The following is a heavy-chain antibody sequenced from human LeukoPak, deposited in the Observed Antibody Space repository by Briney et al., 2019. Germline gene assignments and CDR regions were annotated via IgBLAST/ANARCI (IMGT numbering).Heavy chain of an antibody. V-gene: IGHV4-39*07. CDR1: GGSISTSSYY. D-gene: IGHD1-26*01. CDR3: ARGICGSYCPFDY. CDR2: INHSGST. J-gene: IGHJ4*02. Sequence: SETLSLTCTVSGGSISTSSYYWGWVRQPPGKGLEWIGEINHSGSTNYNPSLKSRVTISVDTSKNQFSLKLSSVTAADTAVYYCARGICGSYCPFDYWGQGTLVTVSS.